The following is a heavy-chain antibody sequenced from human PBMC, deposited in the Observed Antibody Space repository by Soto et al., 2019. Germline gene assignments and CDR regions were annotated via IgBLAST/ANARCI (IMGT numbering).Heavy chain of an antibody. CDR3: AKGPPRVQYDYIWGSYPDYYYYYMDV. J-gene: IGHJ6*03. D-gene: IGHD3-16*02. Sequence: GGSLRLSCAASGFTFSSYAMSWVRQAPGKGLEWVSAISGSGGSTYYADSVKGRFTISRDNSKNTLYLQMNSLRAEDTAVYYCAKGPPRVQYDYIWGSYPDYYYYYMDVWGKGTTVTVSS. CDR2: ISGSGGST. CDR1: GFTFSSYA. V-gene: IGHV3-23*01.